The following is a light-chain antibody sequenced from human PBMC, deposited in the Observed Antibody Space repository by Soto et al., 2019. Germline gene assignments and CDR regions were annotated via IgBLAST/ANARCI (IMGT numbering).Light chain of an antibody. CDR2: DAS. J-gene: IGKJ1*01. Sequence: EIVLTQSPATLSLSPGERATLSCRASQSVGSYLAWYQQKPGQAPRLLIYDASNRATGIPDRFSGSGSGTDFTLTISRLEPEDFAVYYCQQYGSSGTFGQGTKVEIK. CDR3: QQYGSSGT. CDR1: QSVGSY. V-gene: IGKV3-20*01.